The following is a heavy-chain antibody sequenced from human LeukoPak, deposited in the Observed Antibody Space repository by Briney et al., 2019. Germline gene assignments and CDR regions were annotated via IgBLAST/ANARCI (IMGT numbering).Heavy chain of an antibody. V-gene: IGHV4-30-4*08. J-gene: IGHJ4*02. D-gene: IGHD4-17*01. CDR2: IYYSGST. CDR3: ARNNYGDSHFDY. Sequence: YWIGWVRQMPGKGLEWIGYIYYSGSTYYNPSLKSRVTISVDTSKNQFSLKLSSVTAADTAVYYCARNNYGDSHFDYWGQGTLVTVSS. CDR1: Y.